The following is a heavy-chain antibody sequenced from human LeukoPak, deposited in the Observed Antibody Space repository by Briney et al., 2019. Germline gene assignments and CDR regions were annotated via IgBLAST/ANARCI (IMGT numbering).Heavy chain of an antibody. CDR1: GFTFSSYW. J-gene: IGHJ4*02. CDR2: INSDGSST. CDR3: AREYGGNAPLGY. D-gene: IGHD4-23*01. Sequence: SGGSLRPSCAASGFTFSSYWMHWVRQAPGKGLVWVSRINSDGSSTSYADSVKGRFTISRDNAKNTLYLQMNSLRAEDTAVYYCAREYGGNAPLGYWGQGTLVTVSS. V-gene: IGHV3-74*01.